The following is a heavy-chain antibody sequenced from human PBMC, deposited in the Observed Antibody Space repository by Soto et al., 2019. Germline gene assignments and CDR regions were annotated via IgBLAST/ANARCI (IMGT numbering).Heavy chain of an antibody. D-gene: IGHD2-8*01. CDR2: FDPEDGET. Sequence: ASVKVSCKASGYTFTSYGISWVRQAPGQGLEWMGGFDPEDGETIYAQKFQGRVTMTEDTSTDTAYMELSSLRSEDTAVYYCARHLPSGVYAGDYYYYGMDVWGQGTTVTVSS. CDR1: GYTFTSYG. CDR3: ARHLPSGVYAGDYYYYGMDV. V-gene: IGHV1-24*01. J-gene: IGHJ6*02.